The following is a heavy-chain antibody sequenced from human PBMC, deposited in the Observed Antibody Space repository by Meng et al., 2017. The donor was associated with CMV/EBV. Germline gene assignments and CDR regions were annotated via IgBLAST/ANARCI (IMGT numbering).Heavy chain of an antibody. V-gene: IGHV1-18*01. D-gene: IGHD3-10*01. Sequence: VQFGQDVSEVTKPGASVTVSCKAYGYTFTSYGISWVRQAPGQGLEWMGWISAYNGNTNYAQKLQGRVTMTTDTYTSTAYMELRSLRSDDTAVYYCARDRTMVRGVTGYWGQGTLVTVSS. CDR2: ISAYNGNT. CDR1: GYTFTSYG. CDR3: ARDRTMVRGVTGY. J-gene: IGHJ4*02.